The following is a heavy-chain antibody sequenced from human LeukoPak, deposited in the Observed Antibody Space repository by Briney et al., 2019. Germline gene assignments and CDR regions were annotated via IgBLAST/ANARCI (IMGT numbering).Heavy chain of an antibody. CDR3: ARTSQDYDILTGYLDYFDY. D-gene: IGHD3-9*01. CDR1: GGTFSSYG. Sequence: GASVKVSCKASGGTFSSYGISWVRQAPGQGLEWMGWISAYNGNTNYAQKLQGRVTMTTDTSTSTAYMELRSLRSDDTAVYYCARTSQDYDILTGYLDYFDYWGQGTLVTVSS. V-gene: IGHV1-18*01. J-gene: IGHJ4*02. CDR2: ISAYNGNT.